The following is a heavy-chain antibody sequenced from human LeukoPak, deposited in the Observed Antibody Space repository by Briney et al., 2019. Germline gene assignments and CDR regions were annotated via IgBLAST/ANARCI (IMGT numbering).Heavy chain of an antibody. Sequence: PGGSLRLSCAASGFTFSSCGMHWVRQAPGKGLEWVAVIWYDGSNKYYADSVKGRFTISRDNSKNTLYLQMNSLRAEDTAVYYCARDLYYYYGMDVWGQGTTVTVSS. CDR3: ARDLYYYYGMDV. CDR2: IWYDGSNK. V-gene: IGHV3-33*01. J-gene: IGHJ6*02. CDR1: GFTFSSCG.